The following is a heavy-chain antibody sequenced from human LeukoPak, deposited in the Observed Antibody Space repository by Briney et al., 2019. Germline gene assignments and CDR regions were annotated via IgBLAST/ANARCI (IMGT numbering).Heavy chain of an antibody. CDR2: ISGSGGST. CDR3: ARAMMVVANLWGVFDY. CDR1: GFTFTNYA. V-gene: IGHV3-23*01. D-gene: IGHD3-22*01. Sequence: GGSLRLSCVASGFTFTNYAMSWVRQAPGKGLEWVSGISGSGGSTYYADSVKGRFTISRDNSKNTVYLHMHSLRAEDTAVYYCARAMMVVANLWGVFDYWGQGTLVTVSS. J-gene: IGHJ4*02.